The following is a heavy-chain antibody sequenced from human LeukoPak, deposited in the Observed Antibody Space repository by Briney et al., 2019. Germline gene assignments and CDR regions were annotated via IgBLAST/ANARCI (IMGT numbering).Heavy chain of an antibody. V-gene: IGHV3-11*01. CDR2: ISSSGSTI. D-gene: IGHD3-22*01. J-gene: IGHJ4*02. CDR1: GFTFSDYY. CDR3: ANERSYDSSGYYYLRSFQYYFDY. Sequence: GGSLRLSCAASGFTFSDYYMSWIRQAPGKGLEWVSYISSSGSTIYYADSVKGRFTISRDNSKNTLYLQMNSLRAEDTAVYYCANERSYDSSGYYYLRSFQYYFDYWGQGTLVTVSS.